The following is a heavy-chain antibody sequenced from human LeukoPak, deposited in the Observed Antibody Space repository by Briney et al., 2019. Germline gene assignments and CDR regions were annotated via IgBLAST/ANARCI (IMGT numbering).Heavy chain of an antibody. CDR3: ARHPQYSSARFDR. Sequence: PSETLSLTCTVSGGSISSYYWSWLRQPPGKGLEWIGYIYDSGSSNYNPSLKSRVTISVDTSKNQFSLKLSSVTAADTAVYYCARHPQYSSARFDRWGQGALVTVSS. CDR2: IYDSGSS. J-gene: IGHJ5*02. D-gene: IGHD6-25*01. V-gene: IGHV4-59*08. CDR1: GGSISSYY.